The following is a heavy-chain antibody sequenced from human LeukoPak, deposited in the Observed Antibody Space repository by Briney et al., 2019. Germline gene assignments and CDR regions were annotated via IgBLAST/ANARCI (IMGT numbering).Heavy chain of an antibody. D-gene: IGHD3-9*01. CDR2: INPNSGGT. J-gene: IGHJ1*01. CDR1: GYTFTNYG. CDR3: AGGALLRYFDWLPKGFQH. Sequence: ASVKVSCKASGYTFTNYGISWVRQAPGQGLEWMGRINPNSGGTNYAQKFQGRVTMTRDTSISTAYMELSRLRSDDTAVYYCAGGALLRYFDWLPKGFQHWGQGTLVTVSS. V-gene: IGHV1-2*06.